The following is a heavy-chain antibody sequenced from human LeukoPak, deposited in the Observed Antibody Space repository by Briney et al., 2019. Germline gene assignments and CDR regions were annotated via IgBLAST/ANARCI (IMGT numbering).Heavy chain of an antibody. Sequence: ASVKVSCKASGYTFTSYDINWVRQATGQGLEWMGWINPNSGGTNYAQKFQGRVTMTRDTSTDTAYMELSSLRSEDTAVYYCATDSSWTKNYFDYWGQGTLVTVSS. CDR3: ATDSSWTKNYFDY. CDR2: INPNSGGT. V-gene: IGHV1-8*01. D-gene: IGHD6-13*01. CDR1: GYTFTSYD. J-gene: IGHJ4*02.